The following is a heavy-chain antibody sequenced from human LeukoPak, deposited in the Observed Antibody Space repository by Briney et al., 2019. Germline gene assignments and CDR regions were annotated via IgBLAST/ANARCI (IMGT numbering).Heavy chain of an antibody. D-gene: IGHD1-26*01. Sequence: GGSLRLSCAASGFTVSDNYMTWVRQAPGKGLEWVSSIYNTGATHYAESVKGRFTISRDNSKNTLFLQMNSLRAEDMAVYYCARIEWERLGRAFDVWGQGTMVTVSS. CDR3: ARIEWERLGRAFDV. CDR1: GFTVSDNY. V-gene: IGHV3-53*01. CDR2: IYNTGAT. J-gene: IGHJ3*01.